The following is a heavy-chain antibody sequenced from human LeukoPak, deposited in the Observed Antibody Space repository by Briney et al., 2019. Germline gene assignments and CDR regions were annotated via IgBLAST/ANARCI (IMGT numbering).Heavy chain of an antibody. D-gene: IGHD6-6*01. CDR2: ISSSSSTI. V-gene: IGHV3-48*01. CDR1: GFTFSNAW. Sequence: GGSLRLSCAASGFTFSNAWMSWVRQAPGKGLEWVSYISSSSSTIYYADSVKGRFTISRDNAKNSLYLQMNSLRAEDTAVYYCAREGTSGIAARPGYYFDYWGQGTLVTVSS. J-gene: IGHJ4*02. CDR3: AREGTSGIAARPGYYFDY.